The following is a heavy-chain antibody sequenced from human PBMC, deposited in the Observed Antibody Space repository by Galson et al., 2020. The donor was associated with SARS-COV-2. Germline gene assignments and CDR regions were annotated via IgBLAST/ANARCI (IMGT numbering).Heavy chain of an antibody. CDR3: ARMAVDSSPDLN. CDR1: GFTFSSYW. J-gene: IGHJ4*02. Sequence: GGSLRLSCAASGFTFSSYWMHWVRQAPGKGLVWVSRINSDGRSTNYADSVKGRFTISRDNAKNTLYLQMNSLRGEDTAVYYCARMAVDSSPDLNWGQGTLVTVSS. D-gene: IGHD3-22*01. CDR2: INSDGRST. V-gene: IGHV3-74*01.